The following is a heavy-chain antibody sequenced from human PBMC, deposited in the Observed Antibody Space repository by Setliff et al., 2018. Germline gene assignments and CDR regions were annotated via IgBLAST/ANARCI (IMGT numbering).Heavy chain of an antibody. CDR3: ARTCSGSGCYAGLES. J-gene: IGHJ3*01. CDR2: IFYDGSEK. CDR1: GFTFSTYA. D-gene: IGHD2-15*01. Sequence: PGGSLRLSCAASGFTFSTYAMHWVRQAPGKGLGWVGYIFYDGSEKYYADSVKGRFTISRDNSKNTLYLQMNSLRPEDTAVYYCARTCSGSGCYAGLESWGQGTMVTV. V-gene: IGHV3-30*03.